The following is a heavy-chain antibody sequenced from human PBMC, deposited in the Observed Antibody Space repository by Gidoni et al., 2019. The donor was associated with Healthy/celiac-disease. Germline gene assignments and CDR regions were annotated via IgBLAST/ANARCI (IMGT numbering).Heavy chain of an antibody. D-gene: IGHD3-16*01. CDR2: INHSGST. J-gene: IGHJ6*02. CDR1: GGSFSGYY. Sequence: QVQLQQWGAGLLKPSETLSLTCAVYGGSFSGYYWSWIRQPPGKGLEWIGEINHSGSTNYNPSLKSRVTISVDTSKNQFSLKLSSVTAADTAVYYCARGRLRGMDVWGQGTTVTVSS. CDR3: ARGRLRGMDV. V-gene: IGHV4-34*01.